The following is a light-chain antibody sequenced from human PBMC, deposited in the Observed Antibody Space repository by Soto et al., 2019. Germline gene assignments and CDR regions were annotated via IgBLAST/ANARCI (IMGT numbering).Light chain of an antibody. J-gene: IGLJ2*01. V-gene: IGLV2-14*01. CDR1: TSDVGGYNY. CDR3: SSYRSTSTPVV. CDR2: EVS. Sequence: QSALTQPASVSGSPGQSITISWTGTTSDVGGYNYVSWYQQHPGKAPKLMIYEVSNRPSGVSNRFSGSKSGNAASLTISGLQAEDEADYYCSSYRSTSTPVVFGGGTKLTVL.